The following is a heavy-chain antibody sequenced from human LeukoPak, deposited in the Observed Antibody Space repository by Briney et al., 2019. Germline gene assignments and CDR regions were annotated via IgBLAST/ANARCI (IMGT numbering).Heavy chain of an antibody. D-gene: IGHD6-13*01. Sequence: SETLSLTCTVSGGSVISGSSYWGWIRQPPGKGLEWIGNIYYSGSTYYNPSLQSRVTISVDTSQNQFSLTLSSVTAADTAVYYCARAHSIASYYYGVDVWGQGTTVTVSS. CDR3: ARAHSIASYYYGVDV. CDR1: GGSVISGSSY. CDR2: IYYSGST. V-gene: IGHV4-39*07. J-gene: IGHJ6*02.